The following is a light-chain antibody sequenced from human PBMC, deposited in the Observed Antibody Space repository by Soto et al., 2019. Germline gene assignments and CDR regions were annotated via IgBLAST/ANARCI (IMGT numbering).Light chain of an antibody. CDR3: QQYGDSPIT. CDR1: RSVSSNH. J-gene: IGKJ4*01. Sequence: EIVLTQSPGTMSLSPGERATLSCRASRSVSSNHLSWYQQQPGQAPRLVIYGASSRATGSPDRFSGSGSGTDFSLTISRLEPEDCAVYYCQQYGDSPITFGGGTKVEIK. CDR2: GAS. V-gene: IGKV3-20*01.